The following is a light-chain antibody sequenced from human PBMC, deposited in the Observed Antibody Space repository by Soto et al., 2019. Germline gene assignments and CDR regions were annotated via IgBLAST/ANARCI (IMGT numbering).Light chain of an antibody. CDR2: DVS. CDR1: SSDVGGYNY. CDR3: SAYTSGSTLLV. V-gene: IGLV2-14*03. Sequence: QSALTQPASVSGSPGQSTTISCTGTSSDVGGYNYVSWYQQHPGKAPKLMIYDVSNRPSGVSNRFSGYKSGNTASLTISGLQAEDEADYYCSAYTSGSTLLVFGGGTKLTVL. J-gene: IGLJ2*01.